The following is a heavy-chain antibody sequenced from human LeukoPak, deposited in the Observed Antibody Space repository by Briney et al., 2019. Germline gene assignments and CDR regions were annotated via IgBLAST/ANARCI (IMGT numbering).Heavy chain of an antibody. J-gene: IGHJ6*03. CDR1: GGSFSGYY. V-gene: IGHV4-34*01. CDR2: INHSGST. CDR3: ARGNYYDSSGFSPLYYYYYYMDV. D-gene: IGHD3-22*01. Sequence: SETLSLTCAVYGGSFSGYYWSWIRQPPGKGLEWIGEINHSGSTNYNPSLKSRVTISVDTSKNQFSLKLSSVTAADTAVYYCARGNYYDSSGFSPLYYYYYYMDVWGKGTTVTVSS.